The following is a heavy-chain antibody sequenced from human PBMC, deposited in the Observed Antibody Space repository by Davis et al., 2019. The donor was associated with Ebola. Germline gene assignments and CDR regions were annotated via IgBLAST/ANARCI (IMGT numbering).Heavy chain of an antibody. Sequence: PSETLSLTCAVYGGSFSGYYWSWIRQPPGKGLEWIGEINHSGSTNYNPSLKSRVTISVDTSKNQFSLKLSSVTAADTAVYYCAGTLRYFDWLPKRGFDPWGQGTLVTVSS. V-gene: IGHV4-34*01. CDR2: INHSGST. D-gene: IGHD3-9*01. J-gene: IGHJ5*02. CDR3: AGTLRYFDWLPKRGFDP. CDR1: GGSFSGYY.